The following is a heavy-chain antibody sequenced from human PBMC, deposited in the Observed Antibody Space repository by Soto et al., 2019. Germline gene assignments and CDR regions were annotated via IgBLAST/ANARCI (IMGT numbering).Heavy chain of an antibody. CDR2: ISSNGGST. CDR1: GFTFSSYA. D-gene: IGHD2-2*01. Sequence: HPGGSLRLSCAASGFTFSSYAMHWVRQAPGKGLEYVSAISSNGGSTYYANSVKGRFTISRDNSKNTLYLQMGSLRAEDMAVYYCARARPIVVVPAATLFDAFDIWGQGTMVTVSS. V-gene: IGHV3-64*01. CDR3: ARARPIVVVPAATLFDAFDI. J-gene: IGHJ3*02.